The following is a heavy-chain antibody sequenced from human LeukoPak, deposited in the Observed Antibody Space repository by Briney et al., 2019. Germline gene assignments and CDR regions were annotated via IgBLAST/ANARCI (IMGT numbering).Heavy chain of an antibody. D-gene: IGHD3-10*01. J-gene: IGHJ6*02. CDR3: AREQRDYYGSGRSKGGMDV. Sequence: GGSLRLSCAASGFTFSSYAMHWVRQAPGKGLEWVAVISYDGSNKYYADSVKGRFTISRDNSKNTLYLQMNSLRAEDTAVYYCAREQRDYYGSGRSKGGMDVWGQGTTVTVSS. CDR2: ISYDGSNK. CDR1: GFTFSSYA. V-gene: IGHV3-30*04.